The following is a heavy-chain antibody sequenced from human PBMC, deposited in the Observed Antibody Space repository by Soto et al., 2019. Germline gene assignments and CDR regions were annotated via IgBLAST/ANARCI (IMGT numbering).Heavy chain of an antibody. J-gene: IGHJ3*02. V-gene: IGHV3-30*04. CDR1: GFSISTYA. CDR2: ISYNGNNK. D-gene: IGHD1-26*01. CDR3: AKGAFPFSGSPLEPWSDAVDI. Sequence: QVQLVESGGGVVQPGRSLRLSCAASGFSISTYALHWVRQAPGKGPEWVAIISYNGNNKHYADSVKGRFTISRDNSKNQVDLQMNSLRVEDTAMYYWAKGAFPFSGSPLEPWSDAVDIWGQGTMVTVSS.